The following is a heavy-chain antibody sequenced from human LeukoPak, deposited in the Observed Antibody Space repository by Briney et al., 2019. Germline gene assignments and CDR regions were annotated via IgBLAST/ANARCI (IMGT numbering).Heavy chain of an antibody. V-gene: IGHV1-46*01. D-gene: IGHD4-23*01. CDR3: ATAKFCGNSYFDY. CDR2: INPSGGST. Sequence: ASVTVSCKASGYTFTIYFIHWGRQAPGQGVEWMGIINPSGGSTNYAQKFQGRVTMTRDTSTSTVYMEMSSLRSEDTAVSYCATAKFCGNSYFDYWRQGTLVTVSS. CDR1: GYTFTIYF. J-gene: IGHJ4*02.